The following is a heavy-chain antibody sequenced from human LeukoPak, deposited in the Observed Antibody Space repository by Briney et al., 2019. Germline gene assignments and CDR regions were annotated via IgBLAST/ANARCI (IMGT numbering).Heavy chain of an antibody. CDR3: AKDRIAVAGTLDY. CDR2: ISSSSSYI. Sequence: GGSLRLSCAASGFTFSSYSMNWVRQAPGKGLEWVSSISSSSSYIYYADSVKGRFTISRDNAKNSLYLQMNSLRAEDTAVYYCAKDRIAVAGTLDYWGQGTLVTVSS. J-gene: IGHJ4*02. CDR1: GFTFSSYS. D-gene: IGHD6-19*01. V-gene: IGHV3-21*01.